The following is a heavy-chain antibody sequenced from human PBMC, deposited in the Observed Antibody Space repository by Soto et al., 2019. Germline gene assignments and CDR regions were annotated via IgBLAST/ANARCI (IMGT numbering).Heavy chain of an antibody. V-gene: IGHV4-30-4*01. Sequence: PSETLSLTCTVSGGSISSGDYYWSWIRQPPGKGLEWIGYIYYSGSTYYNPSLKSRVTISVDTSKNQFSLKLSSVTAADTAVYYCAREGGYSYGFWFDYWGQGTLVTVSS. CDR2: IYYSGST. D-gene: IGHD5-18*01. J-gene: IGHJ4*02. CDR1: GGSISSGDYY. CDR3: AREGGYSYGFWFDY.